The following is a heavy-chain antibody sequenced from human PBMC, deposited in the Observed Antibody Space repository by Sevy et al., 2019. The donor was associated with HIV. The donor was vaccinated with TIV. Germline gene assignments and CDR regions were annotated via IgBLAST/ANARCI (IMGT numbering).Heavy chain of an antibody. CDR1: GGTFSSYA. Sequence: ASVKVSCKASGGTFSSYAISWVRQAPGQGLEWMGGIIPIFGTANYAQKFQGRVTITADESTSTAYMELSSLRYEDTAVYYCARERYYDSSGYNNWFDPWGQGTLVTVSS. J-gene: IGHJ5*02. V-gene: IGHV1-69*13. CDR3: ARERYYDSSGYNNWFDP. CDR2: IIPIFGTA. D-gene: IGHD3-22*01.